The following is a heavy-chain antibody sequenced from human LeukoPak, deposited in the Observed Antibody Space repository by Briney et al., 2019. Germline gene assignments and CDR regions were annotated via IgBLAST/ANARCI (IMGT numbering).Heavy chain of an antibody. Sequence: PGRSLRLSCAASGFTFSSYGMHWVRQAPGKGLEWVAVISYDGSNKYYADSVKGRFTISRDNSKNTLYLQMNSLRAEDTAVYYCARDGAVGIAAAGPGEFDYWGQGTLVTVSS. V-gene: IGHV3-30*19. CDR2: ISYDGSNK. CDR1: GFTFSSYG. D-gene: IGHD6-13*01. J-gene: IGHJ4*02. CDR3: ARDGAVGIAAAGPGEFDY.